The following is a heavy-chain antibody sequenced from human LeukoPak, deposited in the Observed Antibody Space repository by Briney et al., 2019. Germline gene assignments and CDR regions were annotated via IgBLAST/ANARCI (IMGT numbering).Heavy chain of an antibody. CDR2: ISSSSSYI. V-gene: IGHV3-21*01. CDR1: GFTFSSYS. D-gene: IGHD3-9*01. CDR3: ARDPHYDILTGYPPGYYYGMDV. J-gene: IGHJ6*02. Sequence: GGSLRLSCAASGFTFSSYSMTWVRQAPGKGLEWVSSISSSSSYIYYADSVKGRFTISRDNAKNSLYLQMNSLRAEDTAVYYCARDPHYDILTGYPPGYYYGMDVWGQGTTVTVSS.